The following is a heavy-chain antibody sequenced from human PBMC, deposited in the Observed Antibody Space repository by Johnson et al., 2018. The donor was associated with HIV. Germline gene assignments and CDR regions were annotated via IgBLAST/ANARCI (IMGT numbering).Heavy chain of an antibody. CDR2: ISYDGSNN. CDR3: ARFGMGSSGDAFDI. V-gene: IGHV3-30-3*01. D-gene: IGHD6-25*01. Sequence: QVQLVESGGGVVQPGRSPRLSCAASGFTFSRYAMHWIRQAPGKGLEWVAVISYDGSNNYYANSVKGRFTISRDNAKNSLYLQMNSLRAEDTAVYYCARFGMGSSGDAFDIWGQGTMVTVSS. CDR1: GFTFSRYA. J-gene: IGHJ3*02.